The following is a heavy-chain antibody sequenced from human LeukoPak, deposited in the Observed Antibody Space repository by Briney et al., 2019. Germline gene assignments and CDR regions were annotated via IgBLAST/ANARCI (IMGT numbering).Heavy chain of an antibody. V-gene: IGHV1-69*13. D-gene: IGHD2-2*02. CDR1: GGTFSNNG. Sequence: SVKVSCKASGGTFSNNGISWVRQAPGQGLEWMGGIIPIFGTANYAQKFQGRVTITADESTSTAYMELSSLRSEDTAVYYCASEDCSSTSCYKYYYYGMDVWGQGTTVTVSS. CDR3: ASEDCSSTSCYKYYYYGMDV. CDR2: IIPIFGTA. J-gene: IGHJ6*02.